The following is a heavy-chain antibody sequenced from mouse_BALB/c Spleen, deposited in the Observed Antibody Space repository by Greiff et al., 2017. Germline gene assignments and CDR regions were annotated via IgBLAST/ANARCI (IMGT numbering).Heavy chain of an antibody. CDR2: INPSSGYT. CDR1: GYTFTSYT. D-gene: IGHD1-1*01. J-gene: IGHJ4*01. V-gene: IGHV1-4*01. Sequence: QVQLQQSGAELARPGASVKMSCKASGYTFTSYTMHWVKQRPGQGLEWIGYINPSSGYTNYNQKFKDKATLTADKSSSTAYMQLSSLTSEDSAVYYCARGYYGSSYDYAMDYWGQGTSVTVSS. CDR3: ARGYYGSSYDYAMDY.